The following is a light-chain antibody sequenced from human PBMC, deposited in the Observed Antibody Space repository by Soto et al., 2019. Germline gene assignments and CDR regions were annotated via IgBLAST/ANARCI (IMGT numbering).Light chain of an antibody. J-gene: IGKJ5*01. CDR1: QSVSGY. Sequence: EIVLTQSPATLSLSPGETATLSCRASQSVSGYIGWYQQKPGQAPRLLIYADSNRATGIPARFSGSGSGTDFTLTISRLEPEDFAVYYCQQYGSSPATFGQGTRLEI. CDR2: ADS. CDR3: QQYGSSPAT. V-gene: IGKV3-20*01.